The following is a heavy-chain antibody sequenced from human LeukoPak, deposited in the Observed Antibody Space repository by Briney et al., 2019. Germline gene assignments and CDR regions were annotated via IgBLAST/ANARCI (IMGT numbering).Heavy chain of an antibody. J-gene: IGHJ4*02. D-gene: IGHD3-3*01. CDR3: ARDSTITIFGVVTRYAPDY. V-gene: IGHV1-18*01. CDR2: SSAYNGNT. CDR1: GYTFTSYG. Sequence: ASVKVSFKASGYTFTSYGISWVRQAPGQGLGWMGWSSAYNGNTNYAQKLQGRVTMTTDTSTSTAYMELRSLRSDDTAVYYCARDSTITIFGVVTRYAPDYWGQGTLVTVSS.